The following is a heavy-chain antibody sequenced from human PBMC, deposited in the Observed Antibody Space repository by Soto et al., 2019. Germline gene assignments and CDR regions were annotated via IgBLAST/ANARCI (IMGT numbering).Heavy chain of an antibody. Sequence: EVQLVESGGGLVQPGRSLRLSCAASGFTFDDYAMHWVRQAPGKGLEWVSGISWNSGSIGYADSVKGRFTISRDNAKNPLNLQRTSLRAEDTALYYCATHYVPSDMAAVSPGHAFDIWAKGQWSPSLQ. CDR1: GFTFDDYA. J-gene: IGHJ3*02. CDR2: ISWNSGSI. D-gene: IGHD6-25*01. CDR3: ATHYVPSDMAAVSPGHAFDI. V-gene: IGHV3-9*01.